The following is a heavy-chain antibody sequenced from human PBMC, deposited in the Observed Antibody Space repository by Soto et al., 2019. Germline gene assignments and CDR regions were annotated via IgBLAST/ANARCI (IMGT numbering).Heavy chain of an antibody. J-gene: IGHJ4*02. Sequence: SETLSVTCTVSDGSISNFYWSWIRQPPGKGLEWIGYISSSGNTNYNPSLKSRVSISVDTSKNQFSLNLTSVTAADTAVYYCARAPMVLTRSYFDSWGQGTPVTVSS. D-gene: IGHD3-22*01. V-gene: IGHV4-59*01. CDR2: ISSSGNT. CDR3: ARAPMVLTRSYFDS. CDR1: DGSISNFY.